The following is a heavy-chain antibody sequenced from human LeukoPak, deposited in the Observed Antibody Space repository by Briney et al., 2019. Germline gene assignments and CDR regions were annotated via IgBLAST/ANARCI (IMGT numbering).Heavy chain of an antibody. CDR2: IYYSGST. J-gene: IGHJ4*02. CDR3: ARQKVLRYFDWLTPPSCYFGY. V-gene: IGHV4-39*01. Sequence: SETLSLTCTVSGGSISSSSYYWGWIRQPPGKGLEWIGSIYYSGSTYYNPSLKSRVTISVDTSKNQFSLKLSSVTAADTAVYYCARQKVLRYFDWLTPPSCYFGYWGQGTLVTVSS. CDR1: GGSISSSSYY. D-gene: IGHD3-9*01.